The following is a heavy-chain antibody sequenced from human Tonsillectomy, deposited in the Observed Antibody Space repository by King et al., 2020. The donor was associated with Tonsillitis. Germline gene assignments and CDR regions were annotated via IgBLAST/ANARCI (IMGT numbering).Heavy chain of an antibody. V-gene: IGHV1-24*01. CDR1: GYTLTELS. J-gene: IGHJ5*02. CDR3: ATSLPLYDYVWGSYRYPNWFDP. D-gene: IGHD3-16*02. Sequence: LVQSGAEVKKPGASVKVSCKVSGYTLTELSMHWVRQAPGKGLEWMGGFDPEDGETIYAQKFQGRVTMTEDTSTDTAYMELSSLRSEDTAVYYCATSLPLYDYVWGSYRYPNWFDPWGQGTLVTVSS. CDR2: FDPEDGET.